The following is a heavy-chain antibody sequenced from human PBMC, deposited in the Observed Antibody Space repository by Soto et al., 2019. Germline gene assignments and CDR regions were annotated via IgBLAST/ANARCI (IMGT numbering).Heavy chain of an antibody. V-gene: IGHV4-59*01. Sequence: QVELQESGPGLVKPSETLSLTCTVSGGSISSYYWSWIRHPPGKGLEWIAYISNSGSTSYNPSLKSRATISGDTSKNQVSLTLSSVTAADTAVYYCARLGGAVWPFSAFDIWGLGTMVTVSS. D-gene: IGHD3-16*01. J-gene: IGHJ3*02. CDR1: GGSISSYY. CDR2: ISNSGST. CDR3: ARLGGAVWPFSAFDI.